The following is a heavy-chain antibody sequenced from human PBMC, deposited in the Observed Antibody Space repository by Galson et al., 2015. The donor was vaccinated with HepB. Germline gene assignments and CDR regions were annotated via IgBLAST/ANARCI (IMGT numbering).Heavy chain of an antibody. V-gene: IGHV3-73*01. CDR2: IRSKANSYAT. J-gene: IGHJ6*03. CDR1: GFTFSGSA. D-gene: IGHD6-13*01. Sequence: SLRLSCAASGFTFSGSAMHWVRQASGKGLEWVGRIRSKANSYATAYAASVKGRFTISRDDSKNTAYLQMNSLKTEDTAVYYCTSRYSSRSPGYYYMDVWGKGITVTSP. CDR3: TSRYSSRSPGYYYMDV.